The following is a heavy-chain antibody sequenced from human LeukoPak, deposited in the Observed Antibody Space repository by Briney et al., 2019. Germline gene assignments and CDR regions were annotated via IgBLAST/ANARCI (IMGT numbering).Heavy chain of an antibody. Sequence: SETLSLTCTVSGGSLSSGGYYWSWIRQHPGKGLEWIGYIYYSGSTYYNPSLKSRVTISVDTSKNQFSLKLSSVTVADTAVYYCARVSPSSPSYGMDVWGQGTTVTVSS. V-gene: IGHV4-31*03. J-gene: IGHJ6*02. CDR1: GGSLSSGGYY. CDR2: IYYSGST. CDR3: ARVSPSSPSYGMDV. D-gene: IGHD2-15*01.